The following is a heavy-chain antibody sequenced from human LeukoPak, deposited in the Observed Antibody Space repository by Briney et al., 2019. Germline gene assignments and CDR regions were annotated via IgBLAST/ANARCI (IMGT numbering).Heavy chain of an antibody. CDR3: ATAGGGSGSYYEYYFDY. V-gene: IGHV1-69*04. CDR1: GGTFSSYA. Sequence: SVKVSCKASGGTFSSYAISWVRQAPGQGLEWMGRIIPILGIANYAQKFQGRVTITADKSTSTAYMELSSLRSEDTAVYYCATAGGGSGSYYEYYFDYWGQGTLVTVSS. J-gene: IGHJ4*02. CDR2: IIPILGIA. D-gene: IGHD3-10*01.